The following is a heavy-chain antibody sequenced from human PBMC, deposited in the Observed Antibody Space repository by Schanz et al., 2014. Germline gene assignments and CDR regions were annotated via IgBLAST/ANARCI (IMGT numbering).Heavy chain of an antibody. D-gene: IGHD3-10*01. Sequence: QVQLVQSGAEAKKPGASVKVSCKASGYTFTSYGISWVRQAPGQGLEWMGWISPYNGNTNYAQKLQGRVTMTADTSTSTAYMELSSLTSEDTAVHCGARGRGFYDYWGQGTLVTVSS. CDR1: GYTFTSYG. J-gene: IGHJ4*02. CDR3: ARGRGFYDY. CDR2: ISPYNGNT. V-gene: IGHV1-18*01.